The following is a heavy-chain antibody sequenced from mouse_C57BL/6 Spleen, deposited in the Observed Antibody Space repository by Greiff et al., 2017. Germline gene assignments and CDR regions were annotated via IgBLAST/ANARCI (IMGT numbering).Heavy chain of an antibody. CDR3: TRPQLGAWFAY. V-gene: IGHV1-15*01. Sequence: VQLQQSGAELVRPGASVTLSCKASGYTFTDYEMHWVKQTPVHGLEWIGAIDPETGGTAYNQKFKGKAILTADKSSSTAYMELRSLTSEDSAVYYCTRPQLGAWFAYWGQGTLVTVSA. CDR2: IDPETGGT. J-gene: IGHJ3*01. CDR1: GYTFTDYE. D-gene: IGHD4-1*02.